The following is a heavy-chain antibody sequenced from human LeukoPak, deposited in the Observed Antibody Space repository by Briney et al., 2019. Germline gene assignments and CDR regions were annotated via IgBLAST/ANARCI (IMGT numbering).Heavy chain of an antibody. D-gene: IGHD1-14*01. CDR2: IGPSGST. J-gene: IGHJ5*02. CDR1: GGSFTDYY. Sequence: SETLSLTCAVYGGSFTDYYWSWIRQSPGKGLEWIGEIGPSGSTNYKTSLKSRVTISMDTSKNQFSLRVNSVTAADTAVYFCAGDHYLALKSWGQGTLVTVSS. V-gene: IGHV4-34*01. CDR3: AGDHYLALKS.